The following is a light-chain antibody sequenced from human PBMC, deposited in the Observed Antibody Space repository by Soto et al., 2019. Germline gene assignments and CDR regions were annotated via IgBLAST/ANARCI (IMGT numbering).Light chain of an antibody. V-gene: IGLV3-21*02. J-gene: IGLJ1*01. Sequence: SYELTQPPSVSVAAGQTARISCGGNDIASKSVHWSQQKPGQAPVLVVYDDNDRPSGIPERFSGSNSGDTATLTISRVEAGDEADYYFQVWDSSSDHYVFGSGTKVTV. CDR2: DDN. CDR3: QVWDSSSDHYV. CDR1: DIASKS.